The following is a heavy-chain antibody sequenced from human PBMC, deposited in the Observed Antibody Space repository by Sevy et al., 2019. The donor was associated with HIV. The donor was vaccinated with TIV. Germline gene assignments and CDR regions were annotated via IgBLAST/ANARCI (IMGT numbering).Heavy chain of an antibody. CDR3: PKDLDLRMVGGLIGAFDI. CDR2: ISSGSTST. D-gene: IGHD3-10*01. J-gene: IGHJ3*02. Sequence: GGSLRLSCAASGFTFRNYAMSWVRQAPGKGLEWVSAISSGSTSTYYVDSVKGRFSISRDNSKDTLYLQMNSLRGEDTAVYYCPKDLDLRMVGGLIGAFDIWGQGTMVTVSS. V-gene: IGHV3-23*01. CDR1: GFTFRNYA.